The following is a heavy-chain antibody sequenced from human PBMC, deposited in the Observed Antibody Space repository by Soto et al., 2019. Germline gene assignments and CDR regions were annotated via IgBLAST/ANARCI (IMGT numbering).Heavy chain of an antibody. J-gene: IGHJ4*02. V-gene: IGHV3-15*01. CDR1: GFTFSNSW. CDR3: ATSYKLLGILAVKLYYFDY. CDR2: IKSKTDGGTT. Sequence: EVQLVESGGGLVKPGGSLRLSCAASGFTFSNSWMSWVRQAPGKGLEWVGRIKSKTDGGTTDYAAPVKGRFTISRDDSKNTLDLQMNSLKTEATAVYYCATSYKLLGILAVKLYYFDYWGQGTLVTVSS. D-gene: IGHD7-27*01.